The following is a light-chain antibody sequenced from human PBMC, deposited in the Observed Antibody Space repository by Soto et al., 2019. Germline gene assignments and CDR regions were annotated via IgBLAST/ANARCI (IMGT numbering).Light chain of an antibody. J-gene: IGKJ5*01. Sequence: EIGVKLSAGTLSLSQGERATLSCRANQTLNHNYLAWYQQKPGQAPRLLIYDASSRATGTPDRFSGTGSATDFSLTIGSLEPEDFAIYYCQERSNWTSITFGQGRRLEIK. V-gene: IGKV3D-20*02. CDR2: DAS. CDR3: QERSNWTSIT. CDR1: QTLNHNY.